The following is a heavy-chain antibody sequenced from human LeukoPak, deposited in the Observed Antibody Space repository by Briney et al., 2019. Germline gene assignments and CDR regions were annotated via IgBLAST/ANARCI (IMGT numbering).Heavy chain of an antibody. Sequence: GGSLRLSCAASGFTFSSYAMSWVRQAPGKGLEWVSAISGSGGSTYYADSVKGRFTISRDNAKNSLYLQMNSLRAEDTAVYYCAKRGAEVGATVAPGDYWGQGTLVTVSS. CDR2: ISGSGGST. D-gene: IGHD1-26*01. CDR1: GFTFSSYA. CDR3: AKRGAEVGATVAPGDY. J-gene: IGHJ4*02. V-gene: IGHV3-23*01.